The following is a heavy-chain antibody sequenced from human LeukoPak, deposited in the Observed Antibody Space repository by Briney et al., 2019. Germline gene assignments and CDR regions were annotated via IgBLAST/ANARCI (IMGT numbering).Heavy chain of an antibody. CDR1: GFTFDDYA. D-gene: IGHD2-21*01. CDR3: AKDRGDVGILYWYFDL. Sequence: QSGGSLRLSCAASGFTFDDYAMHWVRQAPGKGLEWVSGISWNSARIAYADSVKGRFTISRDNAKNSLYLKMNSLRGEDTALYYCAKDRGDVGILYWYFDLWGRGTLVTVSS. V-gene: IGHV3-9*01. CDR2: ISWNSARI. J-gene: IGHJ2*01.